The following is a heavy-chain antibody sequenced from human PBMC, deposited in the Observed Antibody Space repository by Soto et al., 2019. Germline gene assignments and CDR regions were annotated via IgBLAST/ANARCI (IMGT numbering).Heavy chain of an antibody. CDR1: GGTFSSYA. CDR2: IIPIFGTA. V-gene: IGHV1-69*13. CDR3: ARDREADFWSGYLTPYFDY. Sequence: ASVKVSCKASGGTFSSYAISWVRQAPGQGLEWMGGIIPIFGTANYAQKFQGRVTITADESTSTAYMELSSLRSDDTAVYYCARDREADFWSGYLTPYFDYWGQGTLVTVSS. J-gene: IGHJ4*02. D-gene: IGHD3-3*01.